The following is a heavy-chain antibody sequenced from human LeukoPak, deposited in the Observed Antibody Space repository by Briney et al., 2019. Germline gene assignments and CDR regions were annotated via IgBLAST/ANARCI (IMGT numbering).Heavy chain of an antibody. D-gene: IGHD6-19*01. CDR2: INPNSGGT. CDR3: ARGKAVAGFRVQDY. Sequence: ASVKVSCKASGYTFTGYYMHWVRQAPGQGLEWMRWINPNSGGTNYAQKFQGRVTMTRDTSISTAYMELSRLRSDDTAVYYCARGKAVAGFRVQDYWGQGTLVTVSS. V-gene: IGHV1-2*02. CDR1: GYTFTGYY. J-gene: IGHJ4*02.